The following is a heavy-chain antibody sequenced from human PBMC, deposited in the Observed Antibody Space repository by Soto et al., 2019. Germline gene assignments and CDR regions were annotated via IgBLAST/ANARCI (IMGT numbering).Heavy chain of an antibody. V-gene: IGHV5-51*01. D-gene: IGHD2-15*01. CDR2: IYPGDSDT. Sequence: GESLKISCKGSGYSFTSYWIGWVRQMPGKGLEWMGIIYPGDSDTRYSPSFQGQVTISADKSISTAYLQWSSLKASDTAMYYCASLASYCSGGSCYSKNAFDIWGQGTMVTVSS. J-gene: IGHJ3*02. CDR3: ASLASYCSGGSCYSKNAFDI. CDR1: GYSFTSYW.